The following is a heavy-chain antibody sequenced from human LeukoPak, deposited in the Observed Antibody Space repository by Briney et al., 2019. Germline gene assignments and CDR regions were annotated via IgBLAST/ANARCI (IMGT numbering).Heavy chain of an antibody. V-gene: IGHV4-59*01. CDR2: IFSSGTT. CDR3: ARDLDSSWIYYYYYGMDV. D-gene: IGHD6-6*01. CDR1: GGSISGYY. J-gene: IGHJ6*02. Sequence: SETLSLTCTVSGGSISGYYWSWIRQPPGKELEWIGYIFSSGTTNYNPSLKSQITISLDTSKNQFSLKLSSVTAADTAVYYCARDLDSSWIYYYYYGMDVWGQGTTVTVSS.